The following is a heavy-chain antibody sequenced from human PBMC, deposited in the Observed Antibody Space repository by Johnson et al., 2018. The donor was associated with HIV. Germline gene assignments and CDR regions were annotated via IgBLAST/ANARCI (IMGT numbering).Heavy chain of an antibody. CDR1: GFTFSSYA. J-gene: IGHJ3*02. Sequence: QEKLVESGGGVVQPGTSLRLSCAASGFTFSSYAMHWVRQAPGKGLEWVAVISYDGSNKYYADSVKGRFTISRDNAKNSLYLQMNTLRAEATAVYYCARPGGANYNFWSGYYDAFDIWGQGTMVTVSS. CDR3: ARPGGANYNFWSGYYDAFDI. CDR2: ISYDGSNK. V-gene: IGHV3-30*04. D-gene: IGHD3-3*01.